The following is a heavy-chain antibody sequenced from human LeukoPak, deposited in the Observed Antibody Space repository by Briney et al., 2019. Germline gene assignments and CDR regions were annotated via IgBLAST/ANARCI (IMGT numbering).Heavy chain of an antibody. Sequence: GASVKVSCKVSGYTLTELSMHWVRQAPGKGLEWMGGFDPEDGETIYAQKFQGRVTMTEDTSTDTAYMELSSLRSEDTAVYYCATAGITMVRGVRGRLPYYYYYMDVWGKGTTVTISS. CDR3: ATAGITMVRGVRGRLPYYYYYMDV. CDR2: FDPEDGET. CDR1: GYTLTELS. V-gene: IGHV1-24*01. D-gene: IGHD3-10*01. J-gene: IGHJ6*03.